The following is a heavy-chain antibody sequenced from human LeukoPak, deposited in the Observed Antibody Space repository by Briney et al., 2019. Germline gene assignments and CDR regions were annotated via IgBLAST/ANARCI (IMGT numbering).Heavy chain of an antibody. Sequence: SETLSLTCTVSGGSISSYYWSWIRQPPGKGLEWIGYIYYSGSTNYNPSLKSRVTISVDTSKNQFSLQLNSVTPEDTAVYYCARSLYTALIDYWGQGTLVTVSS. J-gene: IGHJ4*02. D-gene: IGHD2-2*02. CDR3: ARSLYTALIDY. V-gene: IGHV4-59*12. CDR1: GGSISSYY. CDR2: IYYSGST.